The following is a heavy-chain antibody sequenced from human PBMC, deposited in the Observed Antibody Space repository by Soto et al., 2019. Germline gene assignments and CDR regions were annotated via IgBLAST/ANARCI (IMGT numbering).Heavy chain of an antibody. V-gene: IGHV3-11*01. D-gene: IGHD3-10*01. J-gene: IGHJ4*02. Sequence: GGSLRLSCAGSGFTFSGYYMTWMRQAPGKGLEWASFIGKTGSDVHYADSVEGRFTISRDNARNSLYLQMNSLTADDTAVYYCAREIGNRLPYGPVDYWGQGTVVTVSS. CDR3: AREIGNRLPYGPVDY. CDR2: IGKTGSDV. CDR1: GFTFSGYY.